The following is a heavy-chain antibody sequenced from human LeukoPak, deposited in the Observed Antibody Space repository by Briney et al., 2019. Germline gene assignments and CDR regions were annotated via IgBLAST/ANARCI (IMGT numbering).Heavy chain of an antibody. V-gene: IGHV3-66*01. D-gene: IGHD2-8*01. Sequence: GGSLRLSCAASGFTFSTYWMSWVRQAPGKGLEWVSVIYSGGSACYADSVKGRFTISRDNSKNTLYLQMNSLRAEDTAVYYCAKMYGVFDYWGQGTLVTVSS. J-gene: IGHJ4*02. CDR1: GFTFSTYW. CDR3: AKMYGVFDY. CDR2: IYSGGSA.